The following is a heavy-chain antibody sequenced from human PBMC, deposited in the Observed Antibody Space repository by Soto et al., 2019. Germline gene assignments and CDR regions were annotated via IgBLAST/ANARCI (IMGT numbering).Heavy chain of an antibody. V-gene: IGHV4-59*01. CDR3: ARGGIAARKGRWFDP. D-gene: IGHD6-6*01. J-gene: IGHJ5*02. CDR1: GGSISSYY. Sequence: SETLSLTCIVSGGSISSYYWRWIRHPPGKGLEWIGYIHYSGSTNYNPSLKSRVTISVDTSKNQFSLKLRSVTAADTAVYYCARGGIAARKGRWFDPWGQGTLVTVSS. CDR2: IHYSGST.